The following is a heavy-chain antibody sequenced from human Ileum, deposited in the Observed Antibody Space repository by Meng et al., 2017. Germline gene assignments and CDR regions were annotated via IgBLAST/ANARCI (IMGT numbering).Heavy chain of an antibody. CDR3: ARDYWGSLDY. V-gene: IGHV4-61*08. CDR2: AANSFDPSP. J-gene: IGHJ4*02. Sequence: QVQLPEWGPGIVRPSETLSRMGTVSGGSVSSAAYQWGWIRQPPGKGLEWIGYAANSFDPSPNYNPSLKSRVTISLDTPKNQFSLKLTSVTAADTAVYYCARDYWGSLDYWGQGILVTVSS. CDR1: GGSVSSAAYQ. D-gene: IGHD7-27*01.